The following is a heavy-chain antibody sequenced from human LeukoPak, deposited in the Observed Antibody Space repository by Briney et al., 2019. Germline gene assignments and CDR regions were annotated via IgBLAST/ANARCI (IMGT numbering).Heavy chain of an antibody. Sequence: PSETLPLTCTVSGGSISSYYWSWIRQPPGKGLEWIGYIYYSGSTNYNPSLKSRVTISVDTSKNQFSLKLSSVTAADTAVYYCARVSTDNNWGVTSYYMDVWGKGTTVTVSS. V-gene: IGHV4-59*01. CDR1: GGSISSYY. J-gene: IGHJ6*03. CDR2: IYYSGST. D-gene: IGHD7-27*01. CDR3: ARVSTDNNWGVTSYYMDV.